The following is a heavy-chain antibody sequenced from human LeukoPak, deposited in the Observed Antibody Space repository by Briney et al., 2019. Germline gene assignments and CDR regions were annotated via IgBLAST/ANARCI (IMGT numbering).Heavy chain of an antibody. V-gene: IGHV1-69*10. D-gene: IGHD6-19*01. CDR3: ARDPGSGWYYFDY. Sequence: GASVKVSCKASGGTFSSYAISWVRQASGQGLEWMGRIIPILGIANYAQKFQGRVTITADKSTSTAYMELSSLRSEDTAVYYCARDPGSGWYYFDYWGQGTLVTVSS. J-gene: IGHJ4*02. CDR2: IIPILGIA. CDR1: GGTFSSYA.